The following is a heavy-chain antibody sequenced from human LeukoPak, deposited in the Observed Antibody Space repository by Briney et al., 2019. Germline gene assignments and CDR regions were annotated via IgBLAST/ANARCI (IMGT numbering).Heavy chain of an antibody. CDR1: GGTFSSYA. J-gene: IGHJ4*02. V-gene: IGHV1-69*05. D-gene: IGHD3-3*01. CDR3: ARGESILYYDFWSGYSPQFDY. CDR2: IIPIFGTA. Sequence: GASVKVSCKASGGTFSSYAISWVRQAPGQGLEWMGGIIPIFGTANYAQKFQGRVTMTTDTSTSTAYMELRSLRSDDTAVYYCARGESILYYDFWSGYSPQFDYWGQGTLVTVSS.